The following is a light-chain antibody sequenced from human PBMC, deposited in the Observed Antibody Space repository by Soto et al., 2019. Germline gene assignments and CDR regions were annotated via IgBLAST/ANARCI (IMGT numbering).Light chain of an antibody. Sequence: QPVLTQPPSVSGAPGQRVTISCSGSSSNIGAGYDVHWYQQLPGTAPKLLIYDNTNRPSGVPDRFSGSKSGTSASLAITGLQVDDEADYYCQSYDTSLSGYVFGTGTTLTVL. J-gene: IGLJ1*01. CDR3: QSYDTSLSGYV. CDR1: SSNIGAGYD. V-gene: IGLV1-40*01. CDR2: DNT.